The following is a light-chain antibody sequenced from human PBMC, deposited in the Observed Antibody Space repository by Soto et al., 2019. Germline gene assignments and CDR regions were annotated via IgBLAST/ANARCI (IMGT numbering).Light chain of an antibody. CDR3: LQHNSYPRT. Sequence: DIPMTQSPSSLSASVGDRVTITCRASQGISTDLGWYQQKPGKAPKRLIYAASSLESGVPSRFRGRGSGAEFTLTITSLQPEDFATYYCLQHNSYPRTFGQGTKVEIK. J-gene: IGKJ1*01. V-gene: IGKV1-17*01. CDR1: QGISTD. CDR2: AAS.